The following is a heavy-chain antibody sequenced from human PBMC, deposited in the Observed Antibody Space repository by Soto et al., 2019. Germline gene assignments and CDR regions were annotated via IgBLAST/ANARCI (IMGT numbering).Heavy chain of an antibody. Sequence: QITLKESGPPLVRPTQTLTLTCAFSGFSLSTSGVGVGWIRQPPGKALEWLAVIYWDDSKHYSPSLRSRLTITKDPSKNQVVLTMTNTDPMDTGTYYCAHKGPEDWPLDYWGQGTLVTVSS. CDR3: AHKGPEDWPLDY. J-gene: IGHJ4*02. V-gene: IGHV2-5*02. CDR1: GFSLSTSGVG. D-gene: IGHD3-9*01. CDR2: IYWDDSK.